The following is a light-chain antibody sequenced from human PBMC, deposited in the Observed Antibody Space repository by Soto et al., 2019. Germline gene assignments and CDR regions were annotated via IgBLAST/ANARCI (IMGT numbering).Light chain of an antibody. Sequence: DIVMTQSPDSLAVSLGERATINCKSSQSVLYSSNNKNDLAWYQQKPGQPPKRLIYWASTRESGVPDRFSGSGSGTDFTLTISSLQAEDVAVYYCQQYYSTPRTFGQGTKVEIK. J-gene: IGKJ1*01. CDR3: QQYYSTPRT. V-gene: IGKV4-1*01. CDR1: QSVLYSSNNKND. CDR2: WAS.